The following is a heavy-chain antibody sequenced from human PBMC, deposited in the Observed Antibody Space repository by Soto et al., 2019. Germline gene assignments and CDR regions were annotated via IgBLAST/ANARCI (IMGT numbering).Heavy chain of an antibody. CDR2: IDYSGRT. D-gene: IGHD3-22*01. J-gene: IGHJ4*02. CDR1: GGSISGSSNN. CDR3: ADYYHDSNVCVDY. V-gene: IGHV4-39*01. Sequence: SETLSLTCTVSGGSISGSSNNWGWIRQPPGKGLEWIGSIDYSGRTHYNPSLKSRVTISVDTSKSQFSLILSSVTAADTAVYYCADYYHDSNVCVDYWGQGTLVTVSS.